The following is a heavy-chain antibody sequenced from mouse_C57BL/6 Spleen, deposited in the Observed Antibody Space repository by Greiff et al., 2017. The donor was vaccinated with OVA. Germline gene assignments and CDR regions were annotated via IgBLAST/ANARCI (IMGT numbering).Heavy chain of an antibody. J-gene: IGHJ2*01. V-gene: IGHV5-6*02. Sequence: EVMLVESGGDLVKPGGSLKLSCAASGFTFSSYGMSWVRQTPDKRLEWVATISSGGSYTYYPDSVKGRFTISRDNAKNTLYLQMSSLKSEDTAMYYCARRGNWSLDYWGQGTTLTVSS. CDR1: GFTFSSYG. D-gene: IGHD2-1*01. CDR2: ISSGGSYT. CDR3: ARRGNWSLDY.